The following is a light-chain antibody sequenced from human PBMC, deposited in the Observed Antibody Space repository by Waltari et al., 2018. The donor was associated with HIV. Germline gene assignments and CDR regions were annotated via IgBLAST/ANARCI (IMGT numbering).Light chain of an antibody. CDR3: QQYGRSSLT. J-gene: IGKJ4*01. CDR1: QTTSSEY. CDR2: GAS. Sequence: EIVLTQSPRTLSVSAGERLTLSCRASQTTSSEYLAWYQQKPGQSPRLLIYGASRRATGIPDRFTGIGSGMDFTLTITRLEPEDVAVYYCQQYGRSSLTFGGGTKVEIK. V-gene: IGKV3-20*01.